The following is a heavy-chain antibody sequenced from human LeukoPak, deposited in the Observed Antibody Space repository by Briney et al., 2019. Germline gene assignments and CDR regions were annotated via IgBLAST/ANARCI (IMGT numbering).Heavy chain of an antibody. CDR3: AREGYYGSGSPPSLYFDY. Sequence: GGSLRLSYAASGFTFRNYVIHWVRQAPGKGLEWVAVTSSDLNVKLYADSVKGRFTISRDNSRSTLYLQMNSLRPEDTAIYYCAREGYYGSGSPPSLYFDYWGQGTLVTVSS. J-gene: IGHJ4*02. D-gene: IGHD3-10*01. CDR2: TSSDLNVK. CDR1: GFTFRNYV. V-gene: IGHV3-30-3*01.